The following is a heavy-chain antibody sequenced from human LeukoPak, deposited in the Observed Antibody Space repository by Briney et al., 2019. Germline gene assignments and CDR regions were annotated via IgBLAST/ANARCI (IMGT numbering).Heavy chain of an antibody. CDR2: ISAYSGNT. Sequence: ASVKVSCKASGYTFTSYGISWVRQAPGQGLEWMGWISAYSGNTNYAQKLQGRVTMTTDTSTSTAYMELRSLRSDDTAVYYCARSDDSSGYYLNWFGPWGQGTLVTVSS. CDR3: ARSDDSSGYYLNWFGP. D-gene: IGHD3-22*01. J-gene: IGHJ5*02. CDR1: GYTFTSYG. V-gene: IGHV1-18*01.